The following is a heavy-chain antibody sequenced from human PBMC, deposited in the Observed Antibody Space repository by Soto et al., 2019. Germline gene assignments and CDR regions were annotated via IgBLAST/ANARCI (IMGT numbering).Heavy chain of an antibody. V-gene: IGHV4-59*08. Sequence: SETLSLTCTVSGGSINNYYWSWIRQPPGKGLEWIAYIYYSGSTNYNPSLKSRVTISIDTSKNQVSLKLSSVTAADTAVYYCARHEYGSGSYYGFDPWGRGTLVTVFS. CDR1: GGSINNYY. CDR3: ARHEYGSGSYYGFDP. J-gene: IGHJ5*02. D-gene: IGHD3-10*01. CDR2: IYYSGST.